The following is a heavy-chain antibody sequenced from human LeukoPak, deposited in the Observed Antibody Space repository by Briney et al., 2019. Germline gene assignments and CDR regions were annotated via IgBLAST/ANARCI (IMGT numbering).Heavy chain of an antibody. D-gene: IGHD3-22*01. CDR3: ARSDSAAYPIDY. V-gene: IGHV4-59*01. Sequence: SETLSLTCTVSGGSISSYYWSWIRQPPGKGLEWIGYIYYSGITNYNPSLRSRVSMSVDTSRNQFSLKLSSVTAADTAVYYCARSDSAAYPIDYWGQGTLVTVSS. CDR2: IYYSGIT. CDR1: GGSISSYY. J-gene: IGHJ4*02.